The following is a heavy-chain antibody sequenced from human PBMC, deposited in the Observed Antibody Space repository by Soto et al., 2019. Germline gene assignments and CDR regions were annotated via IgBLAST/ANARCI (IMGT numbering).Heavy chain of an antibody. V-gene: IGHV1-69*02. CDR1: GDTFTFYS. J-gene: IGHJ4*02. D-gene: IGHD3-10*01. CDR3: ASSYGSGYRAFDY. Sequence: QVQLVQSGAEVKKPGSSVRVSCKASGDTFTFYSINWVRQAPGLGLEWMGRINPILSMSNYAQRFQGRVTMTADKSTSTAYMGLSSLGSEDTAMYYCASSYGSGYRAFDYWGQGALVTVSS. CDR2: INPILSMS.